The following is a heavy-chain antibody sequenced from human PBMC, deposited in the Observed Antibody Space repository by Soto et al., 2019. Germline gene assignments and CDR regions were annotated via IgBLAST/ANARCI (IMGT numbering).Heavy chain of an antibody. V-gene: IGHV3-33*01. D-gene: IGHD2-15*01. CDR3: ARDSRIIVVGGAIQH. CDR2: IWYDGSNK. Sequence: QVQLVESGGGVVQPGRSLRLSCAASGFTFSSYGMHWVRQAPGKGLEWVAVIWYDGSNKYYADSVKGRFTISRDNSKNTLYLQMNSLRAEDTAVYYCARDSRIIVVGGAIQHWGQGTLVTVSS. CDR1: GFTFSSYG. J-gene: IGHJ1*01.